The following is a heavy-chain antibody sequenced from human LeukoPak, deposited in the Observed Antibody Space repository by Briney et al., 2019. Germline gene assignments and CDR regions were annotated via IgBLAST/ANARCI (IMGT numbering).Heavy chain of an antibody. J-gene: IGHJ4*02. CDR3: AKDGGDILTGYYPGY. CDR1: GLTFSNYA. CDR2: SSGSGGST. V-gene: IGHV3-23*01. Sequence: GGSLRLSCAASGLTFSNYAMSWVRQAPGKGLEWVSASSGSGGSTYYADSVKGRFTISRDNSKNTLYLQMNSLRAEDTAVYYCAKDGGDILTGYYPGYWGQGTLVTVSS. D-gene: IGHD3-9*01.